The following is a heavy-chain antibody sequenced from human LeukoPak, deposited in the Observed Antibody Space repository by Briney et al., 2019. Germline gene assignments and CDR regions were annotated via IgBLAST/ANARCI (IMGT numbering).Heavy chain of an antibody. J-gene: IGHJ4*02. CDR3: AAGLGYCTNGVCYPAHY. V-gene: IGHV1-8*01. Sequence: ASVKVSCKASGYTFTSYDINWVRQATGQGLEWMGWMNPNSGNTGYAQKFQGRVTMTRNTSISTAYMELSSLRSEDTAVYYCAAGLGYCTNGVCYPAHYWGQGTLVTVSS. D-gene: IGHD2-8*01. CDR1: GYTFTSYD. CDR2: MNPNSGNT.